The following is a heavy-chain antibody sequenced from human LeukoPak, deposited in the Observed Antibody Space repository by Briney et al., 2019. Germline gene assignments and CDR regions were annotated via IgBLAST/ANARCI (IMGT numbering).Heavy chain of an antibody. Sequence: ASVKVSCKASGYTFTGYYMHWVRQAPGQGLEWMGWINLNSGGTNYAQKFQGRVTMTRDTSISTAYMELSRLRSDDTAVYYCARGTLSTSLDYWGQGTLVTVSS. CDR2: INLNSGGT. CDR1: GYTFTGYY. J-gene: IGHJ4*02. V-gene: IGHV1-2*02. D-gene: IGHD2/OR15-2a*01. CDR3: ARGTLSTSLDY.